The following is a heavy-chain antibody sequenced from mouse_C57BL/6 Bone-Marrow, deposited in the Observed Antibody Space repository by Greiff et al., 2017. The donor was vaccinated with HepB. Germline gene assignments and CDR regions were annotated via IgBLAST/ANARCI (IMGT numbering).Heavy chain of an antibody. V-gene: IGHV5-4*03. D-gene: IGHD1-1*01. Sequence: EVKLVESGGGLVKPGGSLKLSCAASGFTFSSYAMSWVRQTPEKRLEWVATISDGGSYTYYPDNVKGRFTISRDNAKNNLYLQMSHLKSEDTAMYYCTSSLYYGSRGCYFDYWGQGTTLTVSS. J-gene: IGHJ2*01. CDR1: GFTFSSYA. CDR2: ISDGGSYT. CDR3: TSSLYYGSRGCYFDY.